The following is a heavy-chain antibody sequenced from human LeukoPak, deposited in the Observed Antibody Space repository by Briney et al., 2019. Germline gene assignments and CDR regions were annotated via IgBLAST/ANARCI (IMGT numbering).Heavy chain of an antibody. V-gene: IGHV4-4*07. J-gene: IGHJ6*03. CDR3: ARAPRTYYYDSSGYSLDYYYYMDV. CDR1: GGSISSYY. Sequence: SETLSLTCTVSGGSISSYYWSWIRQPAGKGLEWIGRIYTSGTTHYNSSLKSRVTMSVDTSKNQFSLKLSSVTAADTAVYYCARAPRTYYYDSSGYSLDYYYYMDVWGKGTTVTISS. D-gene: IGHD3-22*01. CDR2: IYTSGTT.